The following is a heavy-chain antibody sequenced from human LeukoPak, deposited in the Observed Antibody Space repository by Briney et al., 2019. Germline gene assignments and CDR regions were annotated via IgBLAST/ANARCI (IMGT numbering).Heavy chain of an antibody. CDR1: GGSISSSSYY. CDR2: IYYSGST. Sequence: PSETLSLTCTVSGGSISSSSYYWGWIRQPPGKGLEWIGSIYYSGSTYYNPSLKSRVTISVDTSKNQFSLKLSSVTAADTAVYYCVTQLVVVIGYYFDYWGQGTLVTVSS. V-gene: IGHV4-39*01. D-gene: IGHD3-22*01. J-gene: IGHJ4*02. CDR3: VTQLVVVIGYYFDY.